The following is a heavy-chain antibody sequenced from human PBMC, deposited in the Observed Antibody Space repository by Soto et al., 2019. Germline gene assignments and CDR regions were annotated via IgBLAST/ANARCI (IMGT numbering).Heavy chain of an antibody. CDR2: ISASGGST. D-gene: IGHD4-4*01. Sequence: PGGSRRRSWAASGFTFSGNAMSWGREAPGKGLEWVSTISASGGSTYYADSVNGRFTISRDNSKNTGYMQMNSLRAEDTAVYYCAKPYSDYYYYGMDVWGQGTTVTVSS. J-gene: IGHJ6*02. V-gene: IGHV3-23*01. CDR3: AKPYSDYYYYGMDV. CDR1: GFTFSGNA.